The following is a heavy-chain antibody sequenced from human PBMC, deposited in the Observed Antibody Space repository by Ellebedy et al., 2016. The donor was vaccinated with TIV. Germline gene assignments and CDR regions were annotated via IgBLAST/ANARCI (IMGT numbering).Heavy chain of an antibody. CDR2: ITSSGSTI. CDR1: GFTVSDYF. CDR3: GRAREPGYFAYYYYGMDV. Sequence: GESLKISCAGSGFTVSDYFMSWVRQAPGKGLEWVSYITSSGSTIYYADSVKGRFTVARDNAKNSLYLQMNSLRGDDTAVYYCGRAREPGYFAYYYYGMDVWGQGTLVTVSS. J-gene: IGHJ6*02. V-gene: IGHV3-11*01. D-gene: IGHD3-9*01.